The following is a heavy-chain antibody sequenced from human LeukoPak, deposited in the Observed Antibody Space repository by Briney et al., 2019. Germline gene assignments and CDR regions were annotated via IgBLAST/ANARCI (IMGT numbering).Heavy chain of an antibody. V-gene: IGHV1-2*02. CDR1: GYTFTGYF. J-gene: IGHJ6*02. CDR3: ARAPPGITIFYYYGMDV. D-gene: IGHD3-3*01. CDR2: INPNSGAT. Sequence: ASVKVSCKSSGYTFTGYFMHWMRQAPGQGLEWMAWINPNSGATNYAPKFQGRVTLTRDTSISTAYIELSRLRSDDTAVYYCARAPPGITIFYYYGMDVWGQGTTVTVSS.